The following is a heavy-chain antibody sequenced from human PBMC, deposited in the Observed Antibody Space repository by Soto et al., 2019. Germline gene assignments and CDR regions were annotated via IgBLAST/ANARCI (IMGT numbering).Heavy chain of an antibody. CDR2: ISYDGSNK. V-gene: IGHV3-30-3*01. J-gene: IGHJ4*02. D-gene: IGHD3-22*01. CDR1: GFTFSSYA. CDR3: ASDGAPDYYDSSGPTGY. Sequence: QVQLVESGGGVVQPGRSLRLSCAASGFTFSSYAMHWVRQAPGKGLEWVAVISYDGSNKYYADSVKGRFTISRDNSKNTLYLQINSLRAEDTAVYYCASDGAPDYYDSSGPTGYWGQGTLVTVSS.